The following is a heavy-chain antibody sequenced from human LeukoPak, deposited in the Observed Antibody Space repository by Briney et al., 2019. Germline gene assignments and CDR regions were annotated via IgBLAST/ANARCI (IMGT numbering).Heavy chain of an antibody. CDR1: GYSFTSYW. V-gene: IGHV5-51*01. D-gene: IGHD3-10*01. CDR3: ARLYRGYRDYYYYYYMDV. J-gene: IGHJ6*03. CDR2: IYPGDSDT. Sequence: GESLKISCKGSGYSFTSYWIGWVRQMPGKGLEWMGIIYPGDSDTRYSPSFQGQVTISADKSISTAYLQWSSLKASDTAMYYCARLYRGYRDYYYYYYMDVWGKGTTITISS.